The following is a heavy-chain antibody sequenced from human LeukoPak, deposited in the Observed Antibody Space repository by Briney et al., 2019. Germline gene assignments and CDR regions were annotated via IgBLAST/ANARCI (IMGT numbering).Heavy chain of an antibody. J-gene: IGHJ4*01. Sequence: SETLSLTCAVYGGSFSCYYWSWILQPPGKGLEWIGEINHSGSTNYNPSLKSRVTISVDTSKNQFSLTLSSVTAADTAVYYCARDRRIQLWTTGLYYFDYWGHGTLVTVSS. CDR2: INHSGST. D-gene: IGHD5-18*01. CDR3: ARDRRIQLWTTGLYYFDY. CDR1: GGSFSCYY. V-gene: IGHV4-34*01.